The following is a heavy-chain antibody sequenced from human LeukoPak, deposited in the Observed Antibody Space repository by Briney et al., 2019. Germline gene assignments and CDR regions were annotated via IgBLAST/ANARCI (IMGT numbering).Heavy chain of an antibody. CDR3: ARRGVRGVYITGWFDP. Sequence: SETLSLTCTVSGGSISSYYWSWIRQPPGKGLEWIGYIYYSGSTSYNPSLKSRVTISVDTSKNQFSLKLSSVTAADTAVYYCARRGVRGVYITGWFDPWGQGTLVTVSS. CDR1: GGSISSYY. CDR2: IYYSGST. V-gene: IGHV4-59*12. J-gene: IGHJ5*02. D-gene: IGHD3-10*01.